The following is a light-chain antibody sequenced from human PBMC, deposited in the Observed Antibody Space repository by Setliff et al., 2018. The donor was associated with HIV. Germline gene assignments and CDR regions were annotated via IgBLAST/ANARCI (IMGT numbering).Light chain of an antibody. Sequence: QSALAQPASVSGSPGQSITISCTGTSSDVGAYNYVSWYQQHPGKAPKLMIYDVSNRPSGVSNRFSGPKSGNTASLTISGLQAEDEADYYCNSYTSSSTLYVFGSGTKVTVL. V-gene: IGLV2-14*03. CDR2: DVS. CDR1: SSDVGAYNY. CDR3: NSYTSSSTLYV. J-gene: IGLJ1*01.